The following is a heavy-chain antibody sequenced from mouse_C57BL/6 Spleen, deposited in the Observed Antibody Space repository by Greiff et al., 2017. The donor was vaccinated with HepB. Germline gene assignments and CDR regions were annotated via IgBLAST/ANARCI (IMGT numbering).Heavy chain of an antibody. Sequence: QVQLQQPGAELVRPGTSVKLSCKASGYTFTSYWMHWVKQRPGQGLEWIGVIDPSDSYTNYNQKFKGKATLTVDTSSSTAYMQLSSLTSEDSAVYYCARSDDGYFWCAYWGQGTLVTVSA. D-gene: IGHD2-3*01. V-gene: IGHV1-59*01. CDR3: ARSDDGYFWCAY. J-gene: IGHJ3*01. CDR1: GYTFTSYW. CDR2: IDPSDSYT.